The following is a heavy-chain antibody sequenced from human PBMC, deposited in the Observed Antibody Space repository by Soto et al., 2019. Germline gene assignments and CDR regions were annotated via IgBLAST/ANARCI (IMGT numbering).Heavy chain of an antibody. CDR1: GGSISSGAYY. Sequence: QVQLQESGPGLVKPSQTLSLTCTVSGGSISSGAYYWSWIRQHPGKGLEWIGYIYYSGSTYSNPCLKTRVAISVDKSKHQFSLKLSSVTAADTAVYYCAAVRQHYFDFWGQGTLVTVSS. CDR3: AAVRQHYFDF. D-gene: IGHD1-1*01. V-gene: IGHV4-31*03. J-gene: IGHJ4*02. CDR2: IYYSGST.